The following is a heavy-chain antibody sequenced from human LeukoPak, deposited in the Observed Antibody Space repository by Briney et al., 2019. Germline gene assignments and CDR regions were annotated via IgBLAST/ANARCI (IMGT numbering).Heavy chain of an antibody. CDR1: GFTFSSYA. CDR2: ISSSGSTI. CDR3: ARDSLYSSPTSDY. V-gene: IGHV3-48*04. D-gene: IGHD6-13*01. J-gene: IGHJ4*02. Sequence: GGSLRLSCAASGFTFSSYAMSWVRQAPGKGLEWVSYISSSGSTIYYADSVKGRFTISRDNAKNSLYLQMNSLRAEDTAVYYCARDSLYSSPTSDYWGQGTLVTVSS.